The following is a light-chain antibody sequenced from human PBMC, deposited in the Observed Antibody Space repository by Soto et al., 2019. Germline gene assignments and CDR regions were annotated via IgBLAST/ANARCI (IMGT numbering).Light chain of an antibody. J-gene: IGLJ1*01. CDR1: SSNLGAGYD. CDR2: ANS. CDR3: QSYDSSLIVSKV. Sequence: QSVLTQPPSVSGAPGQRVTISCSGSSSNLGAGYDVQWYQQFPGTAPKHLIYANSARPSGVPDRFSGSKSGTSASLAITGLQAEDEADYYCQSYDSSLIVSKVFGTGTKVTVL. V-gene: IGLV1-40*01.